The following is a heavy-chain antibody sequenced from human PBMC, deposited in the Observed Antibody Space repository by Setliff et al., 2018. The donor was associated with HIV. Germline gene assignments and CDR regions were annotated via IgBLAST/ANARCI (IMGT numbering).Heavy chain of an antibody. J-gene: IGHJ6*02. CDR3: ARALDGSGFLLNYYYYGMDV. Sequence: SETLSLTCTVSGDSINNYYWSRIRQPAGKGLEWIGHIYTSGSTNYNPSLKSRVTISVDTSKNQFSLKLSSVTAADTAVYYCARALDGSGFLLNYYYYGMDVWGQGTTVTVSS. V-gene: IGHV4-4*07. D-gene: IGHD3-10*01. CDR1: GDSINNYY. CDR2: IYTSGST.